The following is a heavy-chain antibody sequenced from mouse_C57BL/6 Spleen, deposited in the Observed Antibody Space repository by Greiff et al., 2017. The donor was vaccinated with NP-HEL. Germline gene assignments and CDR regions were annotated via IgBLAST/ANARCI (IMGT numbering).Heavy chain of an antibody. CDR2: IHPSDSDT. CDR1: GYTFTSYW. J-gene: IGHJ3*01. CDR3: AMVYYSNGFAY. V-gene: IGHV1-74*01. Sequence: QVHVKQPGAELVKPGASVKVSCKASGYTFTSYWMHWVKQRPGQGLEWIGRIHPSDSDTNYNQKFKGKATLTVDKSSSTAYMQLSSLTSEDSAVYYCAMVYYSNGFAYWGQGTLVTVSA. D-gene: IGHD2-5*01.